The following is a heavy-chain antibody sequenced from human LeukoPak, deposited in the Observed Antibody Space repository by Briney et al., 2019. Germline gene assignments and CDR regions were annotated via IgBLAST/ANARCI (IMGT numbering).Heavy chain of an antibody. Sequence: SETLSLTCTVSGGSISSSSYYWGWIRQPPGKGLEWIGSIYYSGSTYYNPSLKSRVTISVDTSKNQFSLKLSSVTAADTAVYYCARRSVSSSVWSYYYYYYYMDVWGKGTTVTVSS. D-gene: IGHD6-6*01. CDR3: ARRSVSSSVWSYYYYYYYMDV. V-gene: IGHV4-39*01. J-gene: IGHJ6*03. CDR1: GGSISSSSYY. CDR2: IYYSGST.